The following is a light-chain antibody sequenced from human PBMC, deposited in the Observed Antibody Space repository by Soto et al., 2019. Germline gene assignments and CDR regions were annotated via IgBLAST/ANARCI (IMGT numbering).Light chain of an antibody. CDR2: AAS. V-gene: IGKV1-39*01. CDR1: QSVNNY. Sequence: DIQLTQSPSSLSASVGDRVTITCRASQSVNNYLNWYQQKPGKAPKLLIYAASTLHTGVPSRFSGRGSGTHFTLTISSLQPEDFASYYCQRGYGSFFSFGQGTKLEI. J-gene: IGKJ2*03. CDR3: QRGYGSFFS.